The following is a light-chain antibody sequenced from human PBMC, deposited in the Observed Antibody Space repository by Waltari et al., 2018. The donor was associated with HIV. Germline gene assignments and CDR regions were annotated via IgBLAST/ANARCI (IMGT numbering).Light chain of an antibody. CDR1: SSDVGSYNL. CDR3: SSYTSSSTVV. Sequence: QSALTQPASVSGSPGQSLTISCTGTSSDVGSYNLVSWYQQHPGKAPKLMIYEVSKRPSGVSNRFSGSKSGNTASLTISGLQAEDEADYYCSSYTSSSTVVFGGGTKLTVL. CDR2: EVS. V-gene: IGLV2-14*02. J-gene: IGLJ2*01.